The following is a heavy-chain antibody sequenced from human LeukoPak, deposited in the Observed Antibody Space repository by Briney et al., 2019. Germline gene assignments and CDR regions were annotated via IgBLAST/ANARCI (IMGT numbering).Heavy chain of an antibody. CDR2: IYHSGST. CDR3: ARNTYDYVWGTPDYFDY. J-gene: IGHJ4*02. D-gene: IGHD3-16*01. V-gene: IGHV4-30-2*03. CDR1: GGSISSGGYY. Sequence: SETLSLTCTVSGGSISSGGYYWSWIRQPPGKGLEWIGSIYHSGSTYYNPSLKSRVTISVDTSKNQFSLKLSSVTAADTAVYYCARNTYDYVWGTPDYFDYWGQGTLVTVSS.